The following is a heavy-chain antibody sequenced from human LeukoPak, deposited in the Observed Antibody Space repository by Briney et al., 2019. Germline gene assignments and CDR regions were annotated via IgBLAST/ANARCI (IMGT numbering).Heavy chain of an antibody. CDR1: GGSISSSSYY. CDR3: ARPGKTDIFFDY. CDR2: IYYSGST. V-gene: IGHV4-61*05. J-gene: IGHJ4*02. D-gene: IGHD3-9*01. Sequence: SETLSLTCTVSGGSISSSSYYWGWIRQPPGKGLEWIGYIYYSGSTNYNPSLKSRVTISVDTSKNQFSLKLSSVTAADTAVYYCARPGKTDIFFDYWGQGTLVTVSS.